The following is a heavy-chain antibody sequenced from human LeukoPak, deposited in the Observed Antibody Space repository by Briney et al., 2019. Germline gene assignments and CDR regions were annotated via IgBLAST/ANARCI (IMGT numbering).Heavy chain of an antibody. CDR2: INPNSGGT. CDR1: GYTFTGYY. J-gene: IGHJ4*02. Sequence: ASVKVSCKASGYTFTGYYMHWVRQAPGQGPEWMGWINPNSGGTNYAQKFQGRVTMTRDTSISTAYMELSRLRSDDTAVYYCAREQSRYYDSSGYYNYWGQGTLVTVSS. CDR3: AREQSRYYDSSGYYNY. D-gene: IGHD3-22*01. V-gene: IGHV1-2*02.